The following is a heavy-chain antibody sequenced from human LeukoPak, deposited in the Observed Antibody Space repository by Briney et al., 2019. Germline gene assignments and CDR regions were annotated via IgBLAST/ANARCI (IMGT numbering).Heavy chain of an antibody. CDR1: GYSISSGYY. J-gene: IGHJ4*02. D-gene: IGHD3-9*01. V-gene: IGHV4-38-2*02. CDR2: IYHSGST. Sequence: SETLSLTCTVSGYSISSGYYWGWIRQPPGKGLEWIGRIYHSGSTYYNPSLKSRVTISVDTSKNQFSLKLSSVTAADTAVYYCASTGYYDILTGYPLYYFDYRGQGTLVTVSS. CDR3: ASTGYYDILTGYPLYYFDY.